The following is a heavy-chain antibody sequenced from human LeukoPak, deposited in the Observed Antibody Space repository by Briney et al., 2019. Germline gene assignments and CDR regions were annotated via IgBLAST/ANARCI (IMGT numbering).Heavy chain of an antibody. J-gene: IGHJ4*02. D-gene: IGHD6-19*01. Sequence: SETLSLTCSVSGDSISGSSYYWGWIRPPPGKGLEWIGVINYSGTTYYNPSLMSRVTISVHTSKNPCSLKLSSVTAADTAVYYCARHYSGGLDYWGQGTLITVSS. CDR2: INYSGTT. CDR1: GDSISGSSYY. V-gene: IGHV4-39*01. CDR3: ARHYSGGLDY.